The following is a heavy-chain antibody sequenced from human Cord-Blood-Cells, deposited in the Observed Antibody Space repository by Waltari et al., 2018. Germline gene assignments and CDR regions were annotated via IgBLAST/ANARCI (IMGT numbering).Heavy chain of an antibody. Sequence: EVQLVESGGGLVKPGGSLRLSCAASGFTFSSYSMNWVRQAPGRELEWVSSISSSSSYKYYADSVKGRFTSSRDNAKNSLYLQMNSLRAEDTAVYYCARGGGSGSYWGQGTLVTVSS. CDR1: GFTFSSYS. V-gene: IGHV3-21*01. D-gene: IGHD3-10*01. CDR3: ARGGGSGSY. J-gene: IGHJ4*02. CDR2: ISSSSSYK.